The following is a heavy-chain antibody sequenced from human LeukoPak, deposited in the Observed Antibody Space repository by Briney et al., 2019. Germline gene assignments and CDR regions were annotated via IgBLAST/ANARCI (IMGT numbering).Heavy chain of an antibody. J-gene: IGHJ4*02. V-gene: IGHV4-59*01. D-gene: IGHD5-18*01. CDR1: GGSISSYY. CDR3: ARVDTAMAGDY. Sequence: SETLSLTCTVSGGSISSYYWSWIRQPPGKGLEWIGYIYYSGSTNYNPSLKSRVTISVDTSKNQFSLKLSSVTAADTAVYYCARVDTAMAGDYWGQGTLVTVSS. CDR2: IYYSGST.